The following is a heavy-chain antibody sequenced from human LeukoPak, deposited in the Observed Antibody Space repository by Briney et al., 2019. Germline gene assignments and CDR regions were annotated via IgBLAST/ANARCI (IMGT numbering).Heavy chain of an antibody. V-gene: IGHV3-30*03. Sequence: GGPLGFSCSAPGLTSSSYGWPGVGQAPGKGWKGGAVKSFDGSNKYYADSVKGRFTISRDNSKNTLYLQMNSLRAEDTAVYYCASEDYSSSWYGSYYYGMDVWGKGTTVTVSS. CDR2: KSFDGSNK. D-gene: IGHD6-13*01. CDR1: GLTSSSYG. J-gene: IGHJ6*04. CDR3: ASEDYSSSWYGSYYYGMDV.